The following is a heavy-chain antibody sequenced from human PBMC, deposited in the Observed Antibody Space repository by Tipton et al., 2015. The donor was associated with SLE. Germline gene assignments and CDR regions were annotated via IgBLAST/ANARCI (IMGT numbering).Heavy chain of an antibody. CDR2: IYYSGST. CDR1: GGSISSSSYY. Sequence: TLSLTCTVSGGSISSSSYYWGWIRQPLGKGLEWIGSIYYSGSTNYNPSLKSRVTISVDTSKNQFSLKLSSVTAADTAVYYCARGTAEAYYDSSGLGYFDYWGQGTLVTVSS. CDR3: ARGTAEAYYDSSGLGYFDY. D-gene: IGHD3-22*01. J-gene: IGHJ4*02. V-gene: IGHV4-39*07.